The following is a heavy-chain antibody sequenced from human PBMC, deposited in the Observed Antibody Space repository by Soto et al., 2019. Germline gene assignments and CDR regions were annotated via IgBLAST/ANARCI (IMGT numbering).Heavy chain of an antibody. D-gene: IGHD2-8*01. V-gene: IGHV1-2*02. CDR1: GYTFTGYY. CDR2: INPNSGGT. Sequence: GASVKVSCKASGYTFTGYYMHWVRQAPGQGLEWMGWINPNSGGTNYAQKFQGRVTMTRDTSISTAYMELSRLRSDDTAVYYCARGGDNMVFLYCWLAPWGQGNLVTVT. J-gene: IGHJ5*02. CDR3: ARGGDNMVFLYCWLAP.